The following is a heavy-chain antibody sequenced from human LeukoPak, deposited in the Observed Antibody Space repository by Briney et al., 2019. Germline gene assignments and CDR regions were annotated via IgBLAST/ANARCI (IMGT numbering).Heavy chain of an antibody. Sequence: GGSLRLSCAASGFTFSSYWMSWVRQAPGKGLEWVANIKQDGSEKLYVDSVKGRFTISRDNAKNSLFLQINSLRAEDTAVYYCANGGTYSSGPWGQGTLVTVSS. V-gene: IGHV3-7*01. D-gene: IGHD3-22*01. CDR3: ANGGTYSSGP. CDR1: GFTFSSYW. CDR2: IKQDGSEK. J-gene: IGHJ5*02.